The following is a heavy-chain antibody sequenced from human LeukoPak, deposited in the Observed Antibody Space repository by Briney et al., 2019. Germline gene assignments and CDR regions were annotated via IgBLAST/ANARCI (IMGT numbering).Heavy chain of an antibody. CDR1: GYTFTGYY. J-gene: IGHJ3*02. V-gene: IGHV1-69*02. CDR3: ASIRGILPHTINDAFDI. D-gene: IGHD3-16*01. Sequence: SVKVSCKASGYTFTGYYMHWVRQAPGQGLEWMGRIIPILGIANYAQKFQGRVTITADKSTSTAYMELSSLRSEDTAVYYCASIRGILPHTINDAFDIWGQGTMVTVSS. CDR2: IIPILGIA.